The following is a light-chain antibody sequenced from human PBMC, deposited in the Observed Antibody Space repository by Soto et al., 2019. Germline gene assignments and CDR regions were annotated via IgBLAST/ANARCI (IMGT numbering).Light chain of an antibody. J-gene: IGKJ1*01. V-gene: IGKV1-5*03. Sequence: DIQMTQSPSTLSGSVGDRVTITCRASQTISSWLAWYQQKPGKAPKLLIYKASTLKSGVPSRFSGSGSGTEFTLTISSLQPDDFETYYCQKYNSYSEAFGQVTKVDIK. CDR3: QKYNSYSEA. CDR1: QTISSW. CDR2: KAS.